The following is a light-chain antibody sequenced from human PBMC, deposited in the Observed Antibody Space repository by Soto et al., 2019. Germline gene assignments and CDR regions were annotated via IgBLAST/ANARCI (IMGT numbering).Light chain of an antibody. CDR2: KAS. J-gene: IGKJ2*01. CDR3: MQYIQWPHT. V-gene: IGKV2-30*01. Sequence: DVVVTQSPLSLPVTPGQPASISCRSSQNLVSSDGSTCLHWFQQRPGQSPRRLISKASNRESGVRDRFSGSGSGTDFRLKISRVEAEDVGIYYCMQYIQWPHTFGHGTKLEIK. CDR1: QNLVSSDGSTC.